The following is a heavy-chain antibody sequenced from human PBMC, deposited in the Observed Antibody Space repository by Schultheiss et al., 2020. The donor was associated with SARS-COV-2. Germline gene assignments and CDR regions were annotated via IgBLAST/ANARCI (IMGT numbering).Heavy chain of an antibody. D-gene: IGHD6-6*01. CDR1: GFTISDFG. V-gene: IGHV3-33*01. J-gene: IGHJ6*02. CDR2: IWYDGSNK. CDR3: ARDGLSSSSAYYYYGMDV. Sequence: GGSLRLSCAVSGFTISDFGMHWVRQAPGKGLEWVAVIWYDGSNKYYGDSVKGRFTISRDNSKNTLYVEMNSLRVEDTAVYYCARDGLSSSSAYYYYGMDVWGQGTTVTASS.